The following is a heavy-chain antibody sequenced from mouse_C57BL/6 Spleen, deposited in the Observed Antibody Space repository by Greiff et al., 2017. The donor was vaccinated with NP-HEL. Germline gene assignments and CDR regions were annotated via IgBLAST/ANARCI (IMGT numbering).Heavy chain of an antibody. V-gene: IGHV1-18*01. CDR2: INPNNGGT. J-gene: IGHJ2*01. CDR1: GYTFTDYN. D-gene: IGHD1-1*01. Sequence: VQLHQSGPELVKPGASVKIPCKASGYTFTDYNMDWVKQSHGKSLEWIGDINPNNGGTIYNQKFKGKATLTVDKSSSTAYMELRSLTSEDTAVYYCARSEYYGSSNYLDYWGQGTTLTVSS. CDR3: ARSEYYGSSNYLDY.